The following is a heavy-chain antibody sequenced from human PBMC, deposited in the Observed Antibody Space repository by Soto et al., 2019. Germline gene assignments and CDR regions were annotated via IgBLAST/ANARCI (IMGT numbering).Heavy chain of an antibody. J-gene: IGHJ6*02. CDR2: IIGYNGST. CDR1: DHTFTYYG. Sequence: QVQLLQSGGEVKKPGASVKVSCNSSDHTFTYYGINWVRRAPGQGLEWMGWIIGYNGSTINAQKFQDRDNMSADTSTRTAYMEMRSLTSDDTAVYFCAATGGHYFGLDVWGQGTTVTVSS. CDR3: AATGGHYFGLDV. D-gene: IGHD2-8*02. V-gene: IGHV1-18*01.